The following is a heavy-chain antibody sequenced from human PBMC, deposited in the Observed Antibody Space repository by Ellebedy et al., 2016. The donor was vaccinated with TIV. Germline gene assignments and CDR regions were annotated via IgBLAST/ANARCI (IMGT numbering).Heavy chain of an antibody. D-gene: IGHD3-16*01. CDR1: GLSVSSKY. Sequence: PGGSLRLSCAGSGLSVSSKYMSWVRQAPGKGLEWVSSIFTSGSKHYPDFVKGRFTITRDDSKNTLYRQMSSLRAEDTAVYYCARGTYERWQAYDYWGQGTLVTVSS. V-gene: IGHV3-66*01. CDR3: ARGTYERWQAYDY. J-gene: IGHJ4*02. CDR2: IFTSGSK.